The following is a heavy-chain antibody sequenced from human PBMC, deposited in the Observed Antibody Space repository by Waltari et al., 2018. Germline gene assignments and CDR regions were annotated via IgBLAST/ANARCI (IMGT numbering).Heavy chain of an antibody. Sequence: EVQLVESGGGLVQPGGSLRLSCAASGLTFSSYEMNWVRQAPGKGLEWVSYISSSGSTIYYADSVKGRFTISRDNAKNSLYLQMNSLRAEDTAVYYCARDYSIVVVPAAKTYYYYGMDVWGQGTTVTVSS. CDR3: ARDYSIVVVPAAKTYYYYGMDV. V-gene: IGHV3-48*03. D-gene: IGHD2-2*01. J-gene: IGHJ6*02. CDR2: ISSSGSTI. CDR1: GLTFSSYE.